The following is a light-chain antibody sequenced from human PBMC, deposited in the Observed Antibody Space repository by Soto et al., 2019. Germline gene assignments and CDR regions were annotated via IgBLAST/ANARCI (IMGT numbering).Light chain of an antibody. CDR2: KAS. J-gene: IGKJ1*01. Sequence: DFQMAQSPSTLSASVGDRVTITCRASQSIGSWLAWYQQRPGKAPKVLIFKASTLQSGVPSRFGGSGSGTEFTLTINSLQPDDFATYYCQQYNSYSATFGQGTKVEIK. V-gene: IGKV1-5*03. CDR3: QQYNSYSAT. CDR1: QSIGSW.